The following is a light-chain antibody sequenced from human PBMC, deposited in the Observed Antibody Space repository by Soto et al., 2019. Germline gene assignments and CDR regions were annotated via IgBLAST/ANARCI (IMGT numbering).Light chain of an antibody. Sequence: QSALTQPRSVSGSPGQSVTISCTGTSRDVGGYNYVSWYQQHPGKAPKLMIYDVSKRPSGVPDRFSGFKSDDTASLTISGLQAEDEADYYCCSYAGTYTVVFGGGTKVTVL. CDR1: SRDVGGYNY. J-gene: IGLJ2*01. CDR3: CSYAGTYTVV. CDR2: DVS. V-gene: IGLV2-11*01.